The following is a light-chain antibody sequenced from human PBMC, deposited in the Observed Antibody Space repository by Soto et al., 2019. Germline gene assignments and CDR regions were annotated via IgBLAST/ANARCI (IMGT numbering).Light chain of an antibody. CDR1: QSVSNNY. CDR3: QQRSYLLIR. J-gene: IGKJ4*01. V-gene: IGKV3D-20*02. CDR2: GAS. Sequence: SPGALSLSKGERATLSCRASQSVSNNYLAWYQQKPGQAPRLLIYGASSRATGIPDRFSGSGSGTDFTLTISSLEPEDFAVYYCQQRSYLLIRFGG.